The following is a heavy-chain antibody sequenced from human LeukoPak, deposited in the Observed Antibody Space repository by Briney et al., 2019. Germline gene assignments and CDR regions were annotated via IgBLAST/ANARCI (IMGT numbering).Heavy chain of an antibody. CDR3: ARLISSRNSSDV. V-gene: IGHV3-21*01. J-gene: IGHJ4*02. CDR2: ITGRIGFI. Sequence: GGSLRLSCAASGFPFSSDSMSWVRQAPGKGLEWVSPITGRIGFIYSDDSATGRFTISRDNAKNSLYLRMSSLRAEDTAVYYCARLISSRNSSDVWGQGALVTVSS. CDR1: GFPFSSDS. D-gene: IGHD3-3*02.